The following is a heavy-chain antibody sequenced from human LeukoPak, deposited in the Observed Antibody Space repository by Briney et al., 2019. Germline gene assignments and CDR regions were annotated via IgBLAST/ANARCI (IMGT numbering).Heavy chain of an antibody. D-gene: IGHD6-19*01. V-gene: IGHV3-33*01. CDR3: ARELEIAVAGTLGY. CDR2: IWYDGSNK. Sequence: PGGSLRLSRAASGFTFSSYAMHWVRQAPGKGLEWVAVIWYDGSNKYYADSVKGRFTISRDHSKNTLYLQMKSLRAEDTAVYYCARELEIAVAGTLGYWGQGTLVTVSS. CDR1: GFTFSSYA. J-gene: IGHJ4*02.